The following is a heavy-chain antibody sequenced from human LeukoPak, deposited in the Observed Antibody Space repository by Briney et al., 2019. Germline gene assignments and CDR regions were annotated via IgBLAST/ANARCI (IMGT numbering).Heavy chain of an antibody. V-gene: IGHV4-39*01. CDR3: ASLRTGDFDY. J-gene: IGHJ4*02. CDR1: GGSISSSNYY. CDR2: IYYSVST. Sequence: SETLSLTCTVSGGSISSSNYYWGWIRQPPGKGLEWIGNIYYSVSTYYNPSFKSRLTIYVDTSKNQFSLKLSSVTAADTAVYYCASLRTGDFDYWGQGALVTVSS. D-gene: IGHD3-10*01.